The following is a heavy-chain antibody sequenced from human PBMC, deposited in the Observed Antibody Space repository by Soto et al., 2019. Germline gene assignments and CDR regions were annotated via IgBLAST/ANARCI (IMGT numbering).Heavy chain of an antibody. Sequence: SETLSLTCTVSGGSISSYYWSWIRQPPGKGLEWIGYIYYSGSTNYNPSLKSRVTISVDTSKNQFSLKLSSVTAADTAVYYCARLYGYDYVWGSYRYFDYWGQGTLVTVS. CDR3: ARLYGYDYVWGSYRYFDY. V-gene: IGHV4-59*01. CDR1: GGSISSYY. CDR2: IYYSGST. J-gene: IGHJ4*02. D-gene: IGHD3-16*02.